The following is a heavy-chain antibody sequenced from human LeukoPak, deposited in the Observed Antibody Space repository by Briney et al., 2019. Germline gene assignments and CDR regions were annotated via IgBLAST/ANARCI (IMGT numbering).Heavy chain of an antibody. D-gene: IGHD2-21*02. CDR1: GDSITTYY. V-gene: IGHV4-4*07. CDR3: ARDPWNCGGDCYGDY. CDR2: IYTSGST. Sequence: SETLSLTCTVSGDSITTYYWSWIRQPAGKGLEWIGRIYTSGSTNYNPSLKSRVTMSVDTSKNQFSLKLSSVTAADTAVYYCARDPWNCGGDCYGDYWGQGTLVTVSS. J-gene: IGHJ4*02.